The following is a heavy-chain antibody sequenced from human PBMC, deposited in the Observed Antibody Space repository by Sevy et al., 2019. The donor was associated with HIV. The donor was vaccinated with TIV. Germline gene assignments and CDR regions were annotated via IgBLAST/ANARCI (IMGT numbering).Heavy chain of an antibody. D-gene: IGHD1-1*01. CDR2: IYFTGNT. CDR1: GGSISSYF. Sequence: SETLSLTCSVSGGSISSYFWTWVRQSPGKGLEWIGNIYFTGNTDYSPSLKSRVTLSLDTSKSQFSLTLRSVTAADTAIYFCARDSTTRPMVFDYWGQGTLVTVFS. CDR3: ARDSTTRPMVFDY. J-gene: IGHJ4*02. V-gene: IGHV4-59*01.